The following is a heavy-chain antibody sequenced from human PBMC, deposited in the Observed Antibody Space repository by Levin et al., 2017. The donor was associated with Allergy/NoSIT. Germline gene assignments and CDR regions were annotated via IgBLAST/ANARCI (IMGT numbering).Heavy chain of an antibody. J-gene: IGHJ4*02. CDR3: AKGVMGATTSYDY. Sequence: GGSLRLSRAASGFTFSTCVMSWVRQAPGKGLEWVSTIGRSGDKTYYADSVKGRFMISRDNSKNTLSLQMDKLRAEDTAIYYCAKGVMGATTSYDYWGQGTLVTVSS. D-gene: IGHD1-26*01. CDR2: IGRSGDKT. V-gene: IGHV3-23*01. CDR1: GFTFSTCV.